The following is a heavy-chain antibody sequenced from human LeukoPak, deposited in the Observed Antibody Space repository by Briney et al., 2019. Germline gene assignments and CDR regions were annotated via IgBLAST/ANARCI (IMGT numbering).Heavy chain of an antibody. Sequence: GASVKVSCKASGYAFTSIDINWARQVTGQGLEWMGWMNPNNGNTGYAQKFQGRVTITRDTSITTAYMELSSLRSADTPISICARGGSVAGYNWFDPWGQGTLVTVSS. V-gene: IGHV1-8*03. CDR2: MNPNNGNT. J-gene: IGHJ5*02. CDR3: ARGGSVAGYNWFDP. D-gene: IGHD6-19*01. CDR1: GYAFTSID.